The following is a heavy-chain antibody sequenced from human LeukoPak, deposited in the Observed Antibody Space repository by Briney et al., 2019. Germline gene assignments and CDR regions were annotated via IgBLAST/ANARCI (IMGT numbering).Heavy chain of an antibody. V-gene: IGHV3-23*01. J-gene: IGHJ4*02. CDR1: GFTFSSYA. CDR2: ISGSGGST. Sequence: GGSLRLSCAASGFTFSSYAMSWVCQAPGKGLEWVSAISGSGGSTYYADSVKGRFTISRDNSKNTLYLQMNSLRAEDTAVYYCAKDFPEYSSSSYFDYWGQGTLVTVSS. CDR3: AKDFPEYSSSSYFDY. D-gene: IGHD6-6*01.